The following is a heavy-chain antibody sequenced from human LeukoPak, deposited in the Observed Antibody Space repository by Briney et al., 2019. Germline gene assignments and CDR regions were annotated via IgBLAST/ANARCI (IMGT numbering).Heavy chain of an antibody. V-gene: IGHV4-59*01. CDR2: IYYSGST. J-gene: IGHJ3*02. CDR1: GGSISSYY. Sequence: SETLSLTCTVSGGSISSYYWSWIRQPPGKGLEWIGYIYYSGSTNYNPSLKSRVTISVDTSKNQFSLKLSSVTAADTAVYYCARVRSSGWYWQGVGRTFDIWGQGTMVTVSS. CDR3: ARVRSSGWYWQGVGRTFDI. D-gene: IGHD6-13*01.